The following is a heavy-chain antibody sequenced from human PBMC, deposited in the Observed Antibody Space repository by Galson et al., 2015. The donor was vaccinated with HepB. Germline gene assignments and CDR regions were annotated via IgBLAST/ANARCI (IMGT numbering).Heavy chain of an antibody. J-gene: IGHJ4*02. D-gene: IGHD1-26*01. CDR3: ARDGIVGAHDFDY. Sequence: SLRLSCAASGFTFSSYWMSWVRQAPGKGLEWVANIKQDGSEKYYVDSVKGRFTISRDNAKNSLYLQMNSLRAEDTAVYYCARDGIVGAHDFDYWGQGTLVTVSS. CDR1: GFTFSSYW. V-gene: IGHV3-7*03. CDR2: IKQDGSEK.